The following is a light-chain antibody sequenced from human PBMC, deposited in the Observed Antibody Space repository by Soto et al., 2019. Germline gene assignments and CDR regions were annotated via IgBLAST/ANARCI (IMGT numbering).Light chain of an antibody. V-gene: IGKV3-20*01. CDR1: QSVSSSY. Sequence: EIVLTQSPGTLSLSPGERATLSCRASQSVSSSYLAWCQQKPGQAPRLLIYDASSRATGIPDRFSGGGSGTDFTLTISRLEPEDFAVYYCQQYGSSPLTFGGGTKVDIK. J-gene: IGKJ4*01. CDR3: QQYGSSPLT. CDR2: DAS.